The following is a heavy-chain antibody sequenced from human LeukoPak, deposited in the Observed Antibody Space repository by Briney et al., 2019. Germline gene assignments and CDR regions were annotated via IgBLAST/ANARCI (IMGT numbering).Heavy chain of an antibody. J-gene: IGHJ6*02. V-gene: IGHV4-30-4*02. D-gene: IGHD1-20*01. CDR2: IYYSGST. Sequence: KSSETLSLTCTVSGGSISSGDYYWSWIRQPPGKGLEWIGYIYYSGSTYYNPSLKSRVTISVDTSKNQFSLKLSSVTAADTAVYYCARALRARITGTTASVYGMDVWGQGTTVTVSS. CDR3: ARALRARITGTTASVYGMDV. CDR1: GGSISSGDYY.